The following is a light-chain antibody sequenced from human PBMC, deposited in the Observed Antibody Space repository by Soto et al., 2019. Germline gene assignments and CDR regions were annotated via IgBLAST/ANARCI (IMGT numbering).Light chain of an antibody. CDR3: QHYNSYTWT. J-gene: IGKJ1*01. V-gene: IGKV1-5*03. Sequence: DIQITQSPSTLSGSVGDRVTITFRASQTISSWLAWYQQKPGKAPKLLIYKASTLKSGVPSRFSGSGSGTEFTLTISSLQPDDFATYYCQHYNSYTWTFGQGTKVDIK. CDR1: QTISSW. CDR2: KAS.